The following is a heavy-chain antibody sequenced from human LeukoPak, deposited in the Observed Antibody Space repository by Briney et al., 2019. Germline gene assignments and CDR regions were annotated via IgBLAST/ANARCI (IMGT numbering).Heavy chain of an antibody. V-gene: IGHV5-51*01. J-gene: IGHJ4*02. CDR3: ARGGREVGATEDY. CDR1: GYSFTSYW. Sequence: GESLKISCKGSGYSFTSYWIGWVRQMPGKGLEWIGIIYPGDSDTRYSPSLQGQVTISADKSISTAYLQWSSLKASDTAMYYCARGGREVGATEDYWGQGTLVTVSS. D-gene: IGHD1-26*01. CDR2: IYPGDSDT.